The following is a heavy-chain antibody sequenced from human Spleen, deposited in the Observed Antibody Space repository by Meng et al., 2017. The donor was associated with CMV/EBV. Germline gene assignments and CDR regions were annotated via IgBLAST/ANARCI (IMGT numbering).Heavy chain of an antibody. D-gene: IGHD1/OR15-1a*01. J-gene: IGHJ6*02. CDR1: GFTFSSYA. Sequence: GESLKISCAASGFTFSSYAMHWVRQAPGKGLEYVSGINSNGGSTYYADSVKGRFIISRDNSKNTLYLQMGSLRAEDMAVYYCAKGGTRAGRPPDVWGQGTTVTVSS. CDR3: AKGGTRAGRPPDV. CDR2: INSNGGST. V-gene: IGHV3-64*02.